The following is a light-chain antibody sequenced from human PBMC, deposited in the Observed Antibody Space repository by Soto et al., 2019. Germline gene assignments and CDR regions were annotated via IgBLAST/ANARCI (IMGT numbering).Light chain of an antibody. CDR2: GAS. CDR3: QQYGSSPET. Sequence: IVLTPSPVTLSLSPGERATLSCRASRSVTGNYLAWYQQKPGQAPRLLIFGASIRATGLPDRFSGGGSGTDFTLTIARLEPEDFAVYYCQQYGSSPETFGQGTKVDIK. J-gene: IGKJ1*01. V-gene: IGKV3-20*01. CDR1: RSVTGNY.